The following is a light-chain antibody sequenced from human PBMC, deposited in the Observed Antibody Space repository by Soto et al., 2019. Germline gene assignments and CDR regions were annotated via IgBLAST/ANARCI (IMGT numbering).Light chain of an antibody. J-gene: IGLJ1*01. CDR2: GVT. CDR1: SSDVSAYDY. CDR3: SSYAGRSMYV. Sequence: QSALTQPPSASGSPGQSVTFSCTGTSSDVSAYDYVSWYQQYPGKAPKLLIYGVTRRPSGVPDRFSGSKSGNTAALTVSGLQAEDEAYYYCSSYAGRSMYVFGTGTKVTVL. V-gene: IGLV2-8*01.